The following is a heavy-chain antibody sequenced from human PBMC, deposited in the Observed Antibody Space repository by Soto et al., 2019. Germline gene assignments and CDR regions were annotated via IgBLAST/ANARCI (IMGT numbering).Heavy chain of an antibody. CDR3: ASGGDATYSFDY. Sequence: QITLKESGPTLVKPTQTLTLTCTFSGFSLSTSGVHVGWIRQPPGKALEWLALIYWDDDKRYSPSLKSRLTITKDTSKNQVVLTMTNMDPVDTATYYCASGGDATYSFDYWGQGTLVTVSS. CDR2: IYWDDDK. CDR1: GFSLSTSGVH. J-gene: IGHJ4*02. D-gene: IGHD3-16*01. V-gene: IGHV2-5*02.